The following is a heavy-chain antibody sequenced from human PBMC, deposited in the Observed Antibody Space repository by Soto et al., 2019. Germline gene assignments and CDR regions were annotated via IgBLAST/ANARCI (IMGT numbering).Heavy chain of an antibody. Sequence: QVRLVESGGGVVQPGRSLRLSCAASGFTFSSYGMHWVRQAPGKGLEWVALIWYDGSNKYYVDSVKGRFTISRDNSKNTLLLQMNSLRAEDTAMYYCAREEYRSGTGYLQHWGQGTLVTVSS. CDR3: AREEYRSGTGYLQH. J-gene: IGHJ1*01. CDR1: GFTFSSYG. V-gene: IGHV3-33*01. D-gene: IGHD6-19*01. CDR2: IWYDGSNK.